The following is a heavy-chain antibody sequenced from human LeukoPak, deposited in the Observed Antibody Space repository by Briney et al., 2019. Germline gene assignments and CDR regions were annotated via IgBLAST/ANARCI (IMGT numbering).Heavy chain of an antibody. CDR3: ARGGIPHYYYYMDV. D-gene: IGHD1-1*01. CDR1: GYTFTGYY. V-gene: IGHV1-2*02. Sequence: ASVKVSCKASGYTFTGYYIHWVRQAPGQGLEWMGWINPNSGGTNYAPTFQGRVTMTRDTSISTAYMDLSSLRSDDTALYYCARGGIPHYYYYMDVWGKGTTVTVSS. J-gene: IGHJ6*03. CDR2: INPNSGGT.